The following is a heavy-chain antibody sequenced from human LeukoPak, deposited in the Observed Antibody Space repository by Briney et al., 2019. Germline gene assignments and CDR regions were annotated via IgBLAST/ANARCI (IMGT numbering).Heavy chain of an antibody. Sequence: PGGSLRLSCAASGFSFSSYWMSWVRQAPGKGLEWVANIKQDGSEKYYVDSVKGRFTISRDNAKNSLYLQMNSLRAEDTAVYYCAREGHSHGSGWYKGFDYWGRGTLVTVSS. V-gene: IGHV3-7*01. CDR3: AREGHSHGSGWYKGFDY. CDR2: IKQDGSEK. CDR1: GFSFSSYW. J-gene: IGHJ4*02. D-gene: IGHD6-19*01.